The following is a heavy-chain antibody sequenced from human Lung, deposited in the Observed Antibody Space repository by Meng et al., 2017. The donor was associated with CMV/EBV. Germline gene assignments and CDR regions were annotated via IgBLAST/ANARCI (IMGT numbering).Heavy chain of an antibody. D-gene: IGHD3-3*01. V-gene: IGHV3-23*01. J-gene: IGHJ6*02. CDR3: AHTFWSGYYRPYYGMDV. CDR2: ISGSGGST. Sequence: GESLKISCAASGFTFSSYAMSWVRQAPGKGLEWVSAISGSGGSTYYADSVKGRFTISRDNSKNTLYLQMNSLRAEDTAVYYCAHTFWSGYYRPYYGMDVWGQGXTVTVSS. CDR1: GFTFSSYA.